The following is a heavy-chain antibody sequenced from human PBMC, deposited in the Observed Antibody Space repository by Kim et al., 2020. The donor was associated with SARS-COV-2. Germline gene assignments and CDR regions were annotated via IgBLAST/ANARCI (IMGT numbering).Heavy chain of an antibody. Sequence: PIFGTANYAQKFQGRVTITADESTSTAYMELSSLRSEDTAVYYCASRDGYWGQGTLVTVSS. V-gene: IGHV1-69*01. CDR3: ASRDGY. J-gene: IGHJ4*02. CDR2: PIFGTA.